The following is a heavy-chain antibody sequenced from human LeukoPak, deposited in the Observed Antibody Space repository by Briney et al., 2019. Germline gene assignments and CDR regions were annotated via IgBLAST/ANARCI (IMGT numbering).Heavy chain of an antibody. V-gene: IGHV3-13*01. CDR3: ARGAYSYSGGWYPLDY. J-gene: IGHJ4*02. Sequence: GGSLRLSCAASGFTFSSYDMHWVRQATGKGLEWVSAIGTAGDTYYPGSVKGRFTISRENAKNSLYLQMNSLRAGDTAVYYCARGAYSYSGGWYPLDYWGQGTLVTVSS. CDR2: IGTAGDT. CDR1: GFTFSSYD. D-gene: IGHD6-19*01.